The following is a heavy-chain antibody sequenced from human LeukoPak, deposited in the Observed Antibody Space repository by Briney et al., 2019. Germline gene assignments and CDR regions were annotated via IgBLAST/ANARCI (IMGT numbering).Heavy chain of an antibody. CDR1: GGSISSNNW. CDR2: IDYRGST. Sequence: SETLSLTCAVSGGSISSNNWWSWIRQPPGQGLEWIAYIDYRGSTTYNPSLRSRVTISVDTSRNQFSLKLRSVTAADTAVYYCARSRSGYSYDHAAFEIWGQGTMVTVSS. J-gene: IGHJ3*02. CDR3: ARSRSGYSYDHAAFEI. V-gene: IGHV4-61*01. D-gene: IGHD5-18*01.